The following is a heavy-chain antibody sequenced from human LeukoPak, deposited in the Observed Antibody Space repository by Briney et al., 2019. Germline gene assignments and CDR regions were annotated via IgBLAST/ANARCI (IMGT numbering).Heavy chain of an antibody. CDR3: ARDTVAAAVTKNFDY. Sequence: GGSLRLSCAASGFTFSSYGMHWVRQAPGKGLEWVSSISSSSSYIYYADSVKGRFTISRDNAKNSLYLQMNSLRAEDTAVYYCARDTVAAAVTKNFDYWGQGTLVTVSS. J-gene: IGHJ4*02. CDR2: ISSSSSYI. V-gene: IGHV3-21*01. CDR1: GFTFSSYG. D-gene: IGHD6-13*01.